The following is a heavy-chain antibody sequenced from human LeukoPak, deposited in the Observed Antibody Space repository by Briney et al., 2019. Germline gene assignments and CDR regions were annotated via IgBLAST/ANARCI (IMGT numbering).Heavy chain of an antibody. CDR1: GFTVSSNY. CDR2: IYSGGST. J-gene: IGHJ4*02. V-gene: IGHV3-53*01. D-gene: IGHD2-2*02. Sequence: GGSLRLSCAASGFTVSSNYMSWVRQAPGKGLEWVSVIYSGGSTYYADSVKGRFTISRDNSKNTLYLQMNSLRAEDTAVYYCAKVAPRYCSSTSCYTGFDYWGQGTLVTVSS. CDR3: AKVAPRYCSSTSCYTGFDY.